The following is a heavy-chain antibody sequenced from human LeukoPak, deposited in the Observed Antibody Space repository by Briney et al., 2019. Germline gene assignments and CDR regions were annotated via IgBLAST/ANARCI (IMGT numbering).Heavy chain of an antibody. CDR3: ARLVPDIVVVPAATTYYYYYMDV. J-gene: IGHJ6*03. CDR2: IYYSGST. V-gene: IGHV4-59*01. CDR1: GGSISSYY. D-gene: IGHD2-2*01. Sequence: SETLSLTCTVSGGSISSYYWSWIRLPPGKGLEWIGYIYYSGSTNYNPSLRSRVTISVDTSKNQLSLNLSSVAAADTAVYYCARLVPDIVVVPAATTYYYYYMDVWGKGTTVTISS.